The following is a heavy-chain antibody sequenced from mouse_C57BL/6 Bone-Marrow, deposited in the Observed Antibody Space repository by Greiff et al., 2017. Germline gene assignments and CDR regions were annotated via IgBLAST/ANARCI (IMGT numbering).Heavy chain of an antibody. CDR3: AREDYGSGYWYFDV. D-gene: IGHD1-1*01. Sequence: VKLQESGAELVRPGTSVKLSCKASGYTFTSYWMHWVKQRPGQGLEWIGVIDPSDSYTNYNQKFKGKATLTVDTSSSTAYMQLSSLTSEDSAVYYCAREDYGSGYWYFDVWGTGTTVTVSS. CDR2: IDPSDSYT. V-gene: IGHV1-59*01. CDR1: GYTFTSYW. J-gene: IGHJ1*03.